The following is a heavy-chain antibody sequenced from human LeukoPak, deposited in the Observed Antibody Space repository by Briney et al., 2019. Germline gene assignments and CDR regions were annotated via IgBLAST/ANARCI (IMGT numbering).Heavy chain of an antibody. J-gene: IGHJ4*02. CDR1: GFTFSNYG. Sequence: GGSLRLSCAASGFTFSNYGMHWVRQAPGKGLEWVAVISYDGSSKYYGDSVKGRFTISRDKSNNTLYLQMNSLRPEDTAVYYCAKDRSGSYFDYWGQGTLVTVSS. V-gene: IGHV3-30*18. D-gene: IGHD2-15*01. CDR2: ISYDGSSK. CDR3: AKDRSGSYFDY.